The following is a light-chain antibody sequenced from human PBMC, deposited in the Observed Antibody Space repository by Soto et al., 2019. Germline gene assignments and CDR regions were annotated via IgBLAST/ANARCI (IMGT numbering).Light chain of an antibody. J-gene: IGKJ2*01. CDR3: LQHNSYPYT. CDR1: QDISRF. Sequence: DVQMTQSPSAMSASVGDRVTITCRASQDISRFVAWFQQKPGKAPERLIYDTSSLQPGVPSRFSGSGSGTEFTLAISGLQPEDFATYYCLQHNSYPYTFGQGTKLKIK. CDR2: DTS. V-gene: IGKV1-17*03.